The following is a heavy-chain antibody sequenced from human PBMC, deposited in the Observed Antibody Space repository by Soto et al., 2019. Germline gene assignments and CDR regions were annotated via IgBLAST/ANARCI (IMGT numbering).Heavy chain of an antibody. J-gene: IGHJ4*02. V-gene: IGHV3-13*04. CDR2: IGTAGDT. Sequence: EVQLVESGGGLVQPGGSLRLSCAASGFTFSSYDMHWVRQATGKGLEWVSAIGTAGDTYYPGSVKGRFTISRENAKNSLYLQMNSLRAGDTAVYYCAAVAAAGISAIDYWGQGTLVPVSS. CDR3: AAVAAAGISAIDY. D-gene: IGHD6-13*01. CDR1: GFTFSSYD.